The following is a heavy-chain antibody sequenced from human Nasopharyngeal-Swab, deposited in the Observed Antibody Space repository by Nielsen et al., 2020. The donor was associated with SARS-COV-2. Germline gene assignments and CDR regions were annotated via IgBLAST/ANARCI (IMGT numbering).Heavy chain of an antibody. V-gene: IGHV1-69*13. D-gene: IGHD3-10*01. CDR2: IIPIFGTA. CDR1: GGTFSSYA. Sequence: SVKVSCKASGGTFSSYAISWVRQAPGQGLEWMGGIIPIFGTANYAQKFQGRVTITADESTSTAYMELSSLRSENTAVYYCARIMVRGVIISGYYYGMDVWGQGTTVTVSS. J-gene: IGHJ6*02. CDR3: ARIMVRGVIISGYYYGMDV.